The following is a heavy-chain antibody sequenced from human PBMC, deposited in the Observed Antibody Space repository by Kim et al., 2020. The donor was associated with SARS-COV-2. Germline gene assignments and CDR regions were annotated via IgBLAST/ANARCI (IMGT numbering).Heavy chain of an antibody. D-gene: IGHD3-10*01. CDR1: GFTFSDSA. CDR3: TRVPRTTLALWYAFD. Sequence: GGSLRLSCGASGFTFSDSAMHWVRRASGKGLEWVGLIRNKVNSYATAYSASVRGSFTISSDDSTNTAHLQINSLETEDTAVYYCTRVPRTTLALWYAFD. V-gene: IGHV3-73*01. J-gene: IGHJ3*02. CDR2: IRNKVNSYAT.